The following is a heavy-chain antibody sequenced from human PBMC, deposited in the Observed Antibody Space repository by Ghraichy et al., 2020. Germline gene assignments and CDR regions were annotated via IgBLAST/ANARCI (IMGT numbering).Heavy chain of an antibody. D-gene: IGHD3-3*01. CDR3: ARWREWMNNYYYFDY. CDR2: IKQDGSEK. CDR1: GFTFTNYW. V-gene: IGHV3-7*03. J-gene: IGHJ4*02. Sequence: GGSLRLSCAASGFTFTNYWMSWVRQAPQKGLEWVANIKQDGSEKYYVDSVKGRFTISRDNAKNSVYLQMNSLRAEDTAVYYCARWREWMNNYYYFDYWGQGTLVTVSS.